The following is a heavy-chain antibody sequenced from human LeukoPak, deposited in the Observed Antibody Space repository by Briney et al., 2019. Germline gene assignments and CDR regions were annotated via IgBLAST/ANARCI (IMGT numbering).Heavy chain of an antibody. CDR2: ISASGGST. Sequence: GGSLRLSCGASGFTFSGYSMNWVRQAPGKGLEWVSDISASGGSTYYADSVKGRFTVSRDNSKNTLYLQMSSLRADDTAVYYCAKGPRQQLVTRFDNWGQGTLVTVSS. CDR1: GFTFSGYS. D-gene: IGHD6-13*01. V-gene: IGHV3-23*01. CDR3: AKGPRQQLVTRFDN. J-gene: IGHJ4*02.